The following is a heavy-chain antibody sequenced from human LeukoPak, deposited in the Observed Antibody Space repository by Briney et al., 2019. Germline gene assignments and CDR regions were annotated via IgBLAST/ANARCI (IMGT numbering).Heavy chain of an antibody. CDR2: ISNYNGYT. CDR1: GYPFTNYG. Sequence: ASVKVSCKASGYPFTNYGISWVRQVPGQGLEWMGWISNYNGYTKYADKFQGRVTMTTDTSTTTAHMELRSLRSGDTAVYYCARDSGEYYFDYWGQGTLVTVSS. J-gene: IGHJ4*02. CDR3: ARDSGEYYFDY. V-gene: IGHV1-18*01. D-gene: IGHD2-15*01.